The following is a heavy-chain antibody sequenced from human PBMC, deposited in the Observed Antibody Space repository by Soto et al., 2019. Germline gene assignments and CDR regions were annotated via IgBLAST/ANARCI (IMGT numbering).Heavy chain of an antibody. CDR3: ARRSASIAASPYYYYMDV. Sequence: PGESLKISCKVSGYRFTRYWIGWVRQMPGKGLEWMGIIYPGDSDTRYSPSFQGQVTISADKSISTAYLQWSSLKASDTAMYYCARRSASIAASPYYYYMDVWGKGTTVTVSS. V-gene: IGHV5-51*01. D-gene: IGHD6-13*01. CDR2: IYPGDSDT. CDR1: GYRFTRYW. J-gene: IGHJ6*03.